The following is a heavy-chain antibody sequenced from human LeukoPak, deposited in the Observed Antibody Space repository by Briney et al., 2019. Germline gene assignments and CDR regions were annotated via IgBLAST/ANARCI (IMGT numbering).Heavy chain of an antibody. CDR2: ISGSGSST. J-gene: IGHJ6*04. CDR1: GFTFSSFG. D-gene: IGHD3-10*02. Sequence: GGSLRLSCAASGFTFSSFGMSWVRQAPGKGLEWVSAISGSGSSTYYADSVKGRFTISRDNSKNTLYLQMNSLRAEDTAVYYCAELGITMIGGVWGKGTTVTISS. V-gene: IGHV3-23*01. CDR3: AELGITMIGGV.